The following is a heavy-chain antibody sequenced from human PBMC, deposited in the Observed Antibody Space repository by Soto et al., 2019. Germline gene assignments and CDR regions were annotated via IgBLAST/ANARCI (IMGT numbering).Heavy chain of an antibody. CDR3: ARGVPGHYATDV. V-gene: IGHV3-23*01. CDR1: GFTFSSYA. J-gene: IGHJ6*01. Sequence: GGSLRLSCAASGFTFSSYAMSWVRQAPGKGLEWVSAIKGDESTTNYADSVKGRFTISRDNAKNTLYLQMNSVRAEDTGVYYCARGVPGHYATDVWGQGTTVTGSS. CDR2: IKGDESTT.